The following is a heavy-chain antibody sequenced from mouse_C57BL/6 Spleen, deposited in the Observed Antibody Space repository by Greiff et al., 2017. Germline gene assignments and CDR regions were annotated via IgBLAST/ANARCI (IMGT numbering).Heavy chain of an antibody. Sequence: EVQVVESGGGLVKPGGSLKLSCAASGFTFSDYGMHWVRQAPEQGLEWVAYISSGSSTIYYADTVKGRFTISRDNAKNTLFLQMTSLRSEDTAMYYCARGLYDYDGFAYWGQGTLVTVSA. CDR1: GFTFSDYG. D-gene: IGHD2-4*01. CDR3: ARGLYDYDGFAY. J-gene: IGHJ3*01. V-gene: IGHV5-17*01. CDR2: ISSGSSTI.